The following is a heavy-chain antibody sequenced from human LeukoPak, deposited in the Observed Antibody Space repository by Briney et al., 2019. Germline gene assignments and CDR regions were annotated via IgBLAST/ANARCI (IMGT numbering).Heavy chain of an antibody. Sequence: GESLKISLKGSGYSFTSYWIDWGRQMPGKGLEWMGIIYPGYTDNIYSPSFQGQITSSADKSISTAYLQWSSLKASDSVMYYCGRPHGSYMNDVFDIWGQGTMVSVS. CDR3: GRPHGSYMNDVFDI. V-gene: IGHV5-51*01. D-gene: IGHD1-26*01. CDR1: GYSFTSYW. CDR2: IYPGYTDN. J-gene: IGHJ3*02.